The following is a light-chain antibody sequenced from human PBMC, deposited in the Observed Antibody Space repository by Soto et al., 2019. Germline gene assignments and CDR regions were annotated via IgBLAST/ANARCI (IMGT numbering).Light chain of an antibody. V-gene: IGLV2-8*01. J-gene: IGLJ1*01. CDR2: EVI. Sequence: QSALTQPPSASGSPGQSVTISCTGTSSAVGGYNYVSWYQQHPGKAPKLLIYEVIKRPSGVPDRFSASRSGNTASLTVSGLQAEDEADYYCSSYAGSNTPYVFGTGTKLTVL. CDR3: SSYAGSNTPYV. CDR1: SSAVGGYNY.